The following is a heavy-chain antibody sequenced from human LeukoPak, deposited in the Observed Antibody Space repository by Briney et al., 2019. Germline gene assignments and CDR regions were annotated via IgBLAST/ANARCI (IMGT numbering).Heavy chain of an antibody. V-gene: IGHV3-21*01. J-gene: IGHJ4*02. CDR1: GFTFSSYS. CDR3: ALRSNRYNWNPKFDY. Sequence: RGSLRLSCAASGFTFSSYSMNWVRQAPGKGLEWVSSISSSSSYIYYADSVKGRFTISRDNAKNSLYLQMNSLRAEDTAVYYCALRSNRYNWNPKFDYWGQGTLVTVSS. D-gene: IGHD1-20*01. CDR2: ISSSSSYI.